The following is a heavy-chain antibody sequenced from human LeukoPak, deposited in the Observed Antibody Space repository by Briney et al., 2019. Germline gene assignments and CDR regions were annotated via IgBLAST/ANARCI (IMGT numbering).Heavy chain of an antibody. CDR3: ARGISPVYDFWSGYYTYYYYYYMDV. V-gene: IGHV1-8*01. J-gene: IGHJ6*03. Sequence: GASVKVSCKASGYTFTSYDINWVRQATGQGLEWMGWMNPNSGNTGYAQKFQGRVTMTRNTSISTAYMELSSLRSEDTAVYYCARGISPVYDFWSGYYTYYYYYYMDVWGKGTTVTVSS. CDR2: MNPNSGNT. D-gene: IGHD3-3*01. CDR1: GYTFTSYD.